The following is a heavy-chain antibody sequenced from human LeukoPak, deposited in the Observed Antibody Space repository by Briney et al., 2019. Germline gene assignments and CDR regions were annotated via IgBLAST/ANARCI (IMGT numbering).Heavy chain of an antibody. J-gene: IGHJ4*02. D-gene: IGHD3-16*02. CDR2: IYSGGST. V-gene: IGHV3-66*01. CDR1: GFTVSSNY. CDR3: SWGSYRYETREDY. Sequence: PGGSLRLSCAASGFTVSSNYMSWVRQAPGKGLEWVSVIYSGGSTYYADSVKGRFTISRDNSKNTLYLQMNSLRAEDTAVYYCSWGSYRYETREDYWGQGTLVTVSS.